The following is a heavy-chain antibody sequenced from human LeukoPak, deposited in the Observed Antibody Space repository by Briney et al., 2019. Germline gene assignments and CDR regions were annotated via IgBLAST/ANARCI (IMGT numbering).Heavy chain of an antibody. Sequence: ASVKVSCKTSGYTFTDYYIHWVRQAPGQGLEWMGWINPNSGGKNYAQKFQGWVIMTRDTSISTAYMELSRLRSDDTAVYYCARDLKDGGLVVPAAPSHGMDVWGKGTTDTVSS. D-gene: IGHD2-2*01. CDR2: INPNSGGK. V-gene: IGHV1-2*04. CDR3: ARDLKDGGLVVPAAPSHGMDV. J-gene: IGHJ6*04. CDR1: GYTFTDYY.